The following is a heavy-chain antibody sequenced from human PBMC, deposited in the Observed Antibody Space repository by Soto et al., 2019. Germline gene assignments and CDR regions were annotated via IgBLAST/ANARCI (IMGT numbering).Heavy chain of an antibody. D-gene: IGHD2-15*01. J-gene: IGHJ4*02. Sequence: SYSTSLTCTVSGGSIRSAGYYWTWNRQHPGKGLEWIGYIYYSGSTYYNPSLKSRVTISVDTSKNQFSLKLSSVTAADTAVYYCARAPSRDIVVVVAATYFDYWGQGTLVTVSS. CDR2: IYYSGST. CDR3: ARAPSRDIVVVVAATYFDY. V-gene: IGHV4-31*03. CDR1: GGSIRSAGYY.